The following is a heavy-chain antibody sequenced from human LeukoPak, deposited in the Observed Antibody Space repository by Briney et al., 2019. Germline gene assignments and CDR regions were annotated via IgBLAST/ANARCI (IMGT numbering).Heavy chain of an antibody. Sequence: SETLSHTCTVSGGSISNSSYYWGWIRQPPGKGLEWIGSIYYSGSTYYNPSLKSRVTISVDTSKNQFSLKLSSVTAADTAVYYCARLAAYYYDSSGYYYFDYWGQGTLVTVSS. CDR2: IYYSGST. D-gene: IGHD3-22*01. V-gene: IGHV4-39*01. J-gene: IGHJ4*02. CDR1: GGSISNSSYY. CDR3: ARLAAYYYDSSGYYYFDY.